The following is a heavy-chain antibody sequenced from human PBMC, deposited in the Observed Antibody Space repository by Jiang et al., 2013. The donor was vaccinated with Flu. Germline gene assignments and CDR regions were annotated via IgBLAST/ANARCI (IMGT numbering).Heavy chain of an antibody. D-gene: IGHD2-21*01. CDR1: GDSVSTNSAA. V-gene: IGHV6-1*01. CDR3: ARDIGDFDY. CDR2: TYYRSKWYY. Sequence: SQTLSLTCAISGDSVSTNSAAWNWIRQSPSRGLEWLGRTYYRSKWYYDYAISVKSRLTVNPVTSKNQFSLQLNSVTPEDTAVYYCARDIGDFDYWGQGTLVTVSS. J-gene: IGHJ4*02.